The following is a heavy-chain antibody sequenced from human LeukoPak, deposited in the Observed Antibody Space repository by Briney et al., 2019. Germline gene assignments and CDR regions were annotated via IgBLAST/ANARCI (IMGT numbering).Heavy chain of an antibody. CDR2: IYTSGST. D-gene: IGHD6-13*01. CDR3: ARWGQQSFDC. J-gene: IGHJ4*02. CDR1: GASMSNSY. V-gene: IGHV4-4*07. Sequence: SETLSLTCTVSGASMSNSYWSWIRQPAGKGLEWIGRIYTSGSTNYNPSLKSRVTMSVDTSKNQFSLKLSSVTAADTAVYYCARWGQQSFDCWGQGTLVPVSA.